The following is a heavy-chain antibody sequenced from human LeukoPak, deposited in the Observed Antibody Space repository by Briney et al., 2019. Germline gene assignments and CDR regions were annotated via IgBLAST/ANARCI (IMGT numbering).Heavy chain of an antibody. CDR3: ARSSGWYTYYYYGMDV. J-gene: IGHJ6*02. CDR2: ISSSGSTI. CDR1: GFTFSDYY. Sequence: KPGGSLRLSCAASGFTFSDYYMSWIRQAPGKGLEWVSYISSSGSTIYYADSVKGRFTISRDNAKNSLYLQMNSLRAEDTAVYYCARSSGWYTYYYYGMDVWGQGTTVTVSS. V-gene: IGHV3-11*01. D-gene: IGHD6-19*01.